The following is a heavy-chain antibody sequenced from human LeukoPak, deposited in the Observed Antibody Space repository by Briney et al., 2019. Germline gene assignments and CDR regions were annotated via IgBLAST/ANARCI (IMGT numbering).Heavy chain of an antibody. CDR3: ARSRGIAVAAAFDY. Sequence: SVKVSCKASGGTFSSYAISWVRQAPGQGLEWMGGIIPIFGTANYAQKFQGRVTITADKSTSTAYMELSSLRSEDTAVYYCARSRGIAVAAAFDYWGQGTLVTVSS. V-gene: IGHV1-69*06. J-gene: IGHJ4*02. CDR1: GGTFSSYA. D-gene: IGHD6-19*01. CDR2: IIPIFGTA.